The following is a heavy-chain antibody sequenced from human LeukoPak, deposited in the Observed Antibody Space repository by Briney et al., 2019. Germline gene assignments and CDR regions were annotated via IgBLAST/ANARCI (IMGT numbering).Heavy chain of an antibody. CDR3: ARLDATPRGITGTAFDY. J-gene: IGHJ4*02. CDR2: IYYSGST. D-gene: IGHD1-20*01. V-gene: IGHV4-59*08. CDR1: GGSISSYY. Sequence: SETLSLTCTVSGGSISSYYWSWIRQPPGKGLEWIGYIYYSGSTNYNPSLKSRVTISVDTSKNQFSLKLSSVTAADTAVYYCARLDATPRGITGTAFDYWGQGTLDTVSS.